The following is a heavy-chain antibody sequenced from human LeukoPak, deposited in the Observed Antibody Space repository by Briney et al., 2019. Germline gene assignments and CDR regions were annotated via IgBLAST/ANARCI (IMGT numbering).Heavy chain of an antibody. J-gene: IGHJ4*02. CDR1: GFIFDDYA. CDR3: AKVALGIAVAGAFDY. Sequence: PGGSLRLSCAISGFIFDDYAMHWVRQAPGKGLEWVSGISWNAGIIVYADSVKGRFTISRDNAKNSLYLQMNSLRAEDTALYYCAKVALGIAVAGAFDYWGQGTLVTVSS. V-gene: IGHV3-9*01. CDR2: ISWNAGII. D-gene: IGHD6-19*01.